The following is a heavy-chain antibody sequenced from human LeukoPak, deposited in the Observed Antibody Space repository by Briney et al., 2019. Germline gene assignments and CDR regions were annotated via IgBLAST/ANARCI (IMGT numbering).Heavy chain of an antibody. Sequence: GGSLRLSCAASGFTYSSYSMSWVRQAPGKGLEWVSYIGSSTIYYADSVRGRFTISRDNANNSLYLQMNSLRDEDTAVYYCARDHAYAFDIWGQGTMVTVSS. CDR2: IGSSTI. V-gene: IGHV3-48*02. D-gene: IGHD2-2*01. J-gene: IGHJ3*02. CDR3: ARDHAYAFDI. CDR1: GFTYSSYS.